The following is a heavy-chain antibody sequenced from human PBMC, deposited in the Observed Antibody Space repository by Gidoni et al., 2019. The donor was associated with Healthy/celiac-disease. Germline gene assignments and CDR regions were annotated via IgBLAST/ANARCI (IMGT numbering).Heavy chain of an antibody. D-gene: IGHD3-22*01. CDR2: IWYDGSNK. CDR1: GFTFSSYG. CDR3: ARASDDSSGYYLSDAFDI. V-gene: IGHV3-33*01. Sequence: QVQLVESGGGVVQPGRSLRLSCAASGFTFSSYGMHWVRQAPGKGQEWVAVIWYDGSNKYYADSVKGRFTISRDNSKNTLYLQMNSLRAEDTAVYYCARASDDSSGYYLSDAFDIWGQGTMVTVSS. J-gene: IGHJ3*02.